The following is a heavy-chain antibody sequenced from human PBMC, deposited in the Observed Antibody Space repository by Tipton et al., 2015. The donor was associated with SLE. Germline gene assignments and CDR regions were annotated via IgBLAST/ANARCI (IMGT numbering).Heavy chain of an antibody. V-gene: IGHV4-61*02. J-gene: IGHJ6*02. CDR3: RGYNYHYYYYGMDV. CDR2: IYTSGST. CDR1: GDSINSGTYY. Sequence: GLVKPSETLSLTCSVSGDSINSGTYYWSWIRQPAGKGLEWIGYIYTSGSTNYNPSLKSRVTISVDTSKNQFSLKLSSVTAADTAVYYCRGYNYHYYYYGMDVWGQGTTVTVSS. D-gene: IGHD5-24*01.